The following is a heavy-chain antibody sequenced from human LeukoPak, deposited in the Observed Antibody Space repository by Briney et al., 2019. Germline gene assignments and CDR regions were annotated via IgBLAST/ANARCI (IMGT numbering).Heavy chain of an antibody. CDR2: ISWDGGST. J-gene: IGHJ4*02. CDR3: AKTDSSGWWSYRIDY. D-gene: IGHD6-19*01. Sequence: GGSLKLFCEASGFTFDDYAMHWVRQAPGKGLELVSLISWDGGSTYYADSVKGRFTISRDNSKNSLYLQMNSLRAEDTALYYCAKTDSSGWWSYRIDYWNQGTLVTVSS. V-gene: IGHV3-43D*03. CDR1: GFTFDDYA.